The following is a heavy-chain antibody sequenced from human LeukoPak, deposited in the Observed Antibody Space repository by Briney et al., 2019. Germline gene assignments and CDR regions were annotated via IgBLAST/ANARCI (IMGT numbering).Heavy chain of an antibody. V-gene: IGHV1-69*02. D-gene: IGHD3-10*01. CDR3: AWSGSGSQYYMDV. J-gene: IGHJ6*03. CDR2: IIPILGIA. Sequence: SVKVSCKASGGTFSSYTISWVRQAPGQGLEWMGRIIPILGIANYAQKFQGRVTITADKSTSTAYMELSSLRSEDTAVYYCAWSGSGSQYYMDVWGKGTTVTVSS. CDR1: GGTFSSYT.